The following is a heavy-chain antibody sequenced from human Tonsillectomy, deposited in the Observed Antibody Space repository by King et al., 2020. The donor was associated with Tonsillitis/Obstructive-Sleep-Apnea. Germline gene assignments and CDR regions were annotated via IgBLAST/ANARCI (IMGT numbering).Heavy chain of an antibody. CDR2: INHSGST. D-gene: IGHD6-6*01. V-gene: IGHV4-34*01. Sequence: VQLQQWGAGLLKPSETLSLTCAVYGGSFSDYYWTWIRQPPGKGLEWIGEINHSGSTNYNPSLKSRVTISVDTSKNQFSLKLSSVTAADTAVYYCARGSISSSSFRSMDVWGKGTTVTVSS. J-gene: IGHJ6*03. CDR3: ARGSISSSSFRSMDV. CDR1: GGSFSDYY.